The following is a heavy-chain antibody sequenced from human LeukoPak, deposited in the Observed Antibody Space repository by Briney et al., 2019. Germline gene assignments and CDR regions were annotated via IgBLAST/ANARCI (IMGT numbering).Heavy chain of an antibody. CDR3: ARDSSGYYYGLDY. V-gene: IGHV4-39*07. CDR1: GGSISSSSYY. Sequence: SETLSLTCTVSGGSISSSSYYWGWIRQPPGKGLEWIGSIYYSGSTYYNPSLKSRVTISVDTSKNQFSLKLSSVTAADTAVYYCARDSSGYYYGLDYWGQGTLVTVSS. D-gene: IGHD3-22*01. CDR2: IYYSGST. J-gene: IGHJ4*02.